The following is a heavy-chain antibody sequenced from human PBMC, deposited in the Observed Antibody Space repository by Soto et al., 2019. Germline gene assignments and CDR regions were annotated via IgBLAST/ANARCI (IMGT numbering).Heavy chain of an antibody. D-gene: IGHD3-3*01. CDR2: INHSGST. J-gene: IGHJ3*02. CDR1: GGSFIGYY. V-gene: IGHV4-34*01. Sequence: PSETLSLTCAVYGGSFIGYYWSWIRQPPGKGLEWIGEINHSGSTNYNPSLKGRVTISVDTSKSQYSLKLSTVAAADTAVYYCARGRRNYDFWSGPGRAFDIWGQGTMVTVSS. CDR3: ARGRRNYDFWSGPGRAFDI.